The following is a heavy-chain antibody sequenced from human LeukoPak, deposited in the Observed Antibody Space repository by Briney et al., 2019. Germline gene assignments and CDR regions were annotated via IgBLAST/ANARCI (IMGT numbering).Heavy chain of an antibody. CDR1: GFIFSGYG. D-gene: IGHD3-10*01. V-gene: IGHV3-30*18. CDR3: AKDRIVISFGVVSKH. CDR2: ISRDESTK. Sequence: GGSLRLSCAASGFIFSGYGMHWVRQAPGKGLEWVALISRDESTKHYADSVRGRFTISRDNSRNTLYLQMNNLRVEDTAVYYCAKDRIVISFGVVSKHWGQGTLVTVSS. J-gene: IGHJ1*01.